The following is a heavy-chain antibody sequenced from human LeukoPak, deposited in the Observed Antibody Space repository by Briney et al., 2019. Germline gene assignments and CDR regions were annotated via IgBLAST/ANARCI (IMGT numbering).Heavy chain of an antibody. V-gene: IGHV3-53*01. CDR1: GFTVSSNY. D-gene: IGHD5-12*01. J-gene: IGHJ4*02. CDR3: ARSSGYDLPFDY. Sequence: GSLRLSCAASGFTVSSNYMTWVRQAPGKGLEWVSVIYSGGSTYYADSVKGRFTISRDNSKNTLSLQMNSLRAEDTAVYYCARSSGYDLPFDYWGQGTLVTVSS. CDR2: IYSGGST.